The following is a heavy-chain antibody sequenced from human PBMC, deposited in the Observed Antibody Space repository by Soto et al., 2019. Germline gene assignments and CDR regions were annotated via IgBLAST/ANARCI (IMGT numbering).Heavy chain of an antibody. CDR2: MNPNSGNT. J-gene: IGHJ4*02. CDR1: GYTFTSYD. Sequence: ASVKVSCKASGYTFTSYDINWVRQATGQGLEWMGWMNPNSGNTGYAQKFQGRVTMTRNTSISTAYMELSSLRSEDTAVYYCALNYDFWSGSVRYFDYWGQGTLVTVSS. V-gene: IGHV1-8*01. CDR3: ALNYDFWSGSVRYFDY. D-gene: IGHD3-3*01.